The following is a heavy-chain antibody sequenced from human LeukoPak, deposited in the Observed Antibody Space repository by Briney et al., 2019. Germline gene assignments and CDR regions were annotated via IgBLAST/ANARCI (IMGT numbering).Heavy chain of an antibody. V-gene: IGHV3-66*02. D-gene: IGHD3-16*01. Sequence: GGSLRLSCAASGFTVSNNYMSWVRQAPGKGLEWVSVIYSGDNTYYVESVKGRFTISRDNSKNTLFLQMNRLRAEDTAVYYCAGRRVLDASFDFWGQGTLVTVSS. CDR2: IYSGDNT. J-gene: IGHJ4*02. CDR1: GFTVSNNY. CDR3: AGRRVLDASFDF.